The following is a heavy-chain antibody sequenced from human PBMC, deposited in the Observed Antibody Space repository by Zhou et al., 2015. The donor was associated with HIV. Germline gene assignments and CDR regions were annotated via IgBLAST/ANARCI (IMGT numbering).Heavy chain of an antibody. D-gene: IGHD3-10*01. J-gene: IGHJ4*02. Sequence: QVQLVQSGAEVKKPGASVKVSCKASGYTFTSYYMHWVRQAPGQGLEWMGIINPSGGSTSYAQKFQGRVTMTRDTSTSTVYMELSSLRSEDTAVYYCARESKPVYGSGSFVDYWGQGTLVTVSS. CDR1: GYTFTSYY. CDR3: ARESKPVYGSGSFVDY. CDR2: INPSGGST. V-gene: IGHV1-46*01.